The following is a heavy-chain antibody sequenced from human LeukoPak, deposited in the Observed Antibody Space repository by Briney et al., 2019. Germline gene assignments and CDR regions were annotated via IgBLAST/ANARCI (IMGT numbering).Heavy chain of an antibody. V-gene: IGHV5-51*01. CDR1: GYSFTGYW. CDR2: IYPGDSDT. CDR3: ARRHRYSSGWCFDL. J-gene: IGHJ4*02. Sequence: GESLNFSCKGSGYSFTGYWFGWVAQLPAKGLEGWVIIYPGDSDTRYNPSFQGQVTISDDTSIKNAYLNWRSLKDSDIPMNPFARRHRYSSGWCFDLWGQGTLVTVSS. D-gene: IGHD6-19*01.